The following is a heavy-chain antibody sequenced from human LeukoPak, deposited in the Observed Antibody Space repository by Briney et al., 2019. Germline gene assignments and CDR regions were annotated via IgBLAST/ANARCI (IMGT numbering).Heavy chain of an antibody. D-gene: IGHD6-13*01. CDR2: IYSGGST. V-gene: IGHV3-66*01. CDR3: ARVKGYKSSSLPVDY. J-gene: IGHJ4*02. Sequence: GGSLRLSCAASGFTVSSNYMSWVRQAPGKGLEWVSVIYSGGSTYYADSVKGRFTISRDNSKNTLYLQMNSLRAEDTAVYYCARVKGYKSSSLPVDYWGQGTLVTVSS. CDR1: GFTVSSNY.